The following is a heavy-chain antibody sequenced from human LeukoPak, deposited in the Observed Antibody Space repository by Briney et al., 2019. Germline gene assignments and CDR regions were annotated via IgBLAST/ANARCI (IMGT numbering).Heavy chain of an antibody. V-gene: IGHV6-1*01. CDR3: ARALGNDSGGRRTKKQYYFDY. CDR1: GDSVSSNSAA. CDR2: TYYRSKWYN. J-gene: IGHJ4*02. D-gene: IGHD3-22*01. Sequence: SQTLSLTCAISGDSVSSNSAAWNWIRQSPSRGLEWLGRTYYRSKWYNDYAVSVKSRITINPDTSKNQFSLQLNSVTPEDTAVYYCARALGNDSGGRRTKKQYYFDYWGQGTLVTVSS.